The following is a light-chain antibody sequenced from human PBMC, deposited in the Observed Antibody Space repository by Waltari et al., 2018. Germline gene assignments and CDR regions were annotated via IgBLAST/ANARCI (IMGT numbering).Light chain of an antibody. J-gene: IGLJ3*02. V-gene: IGLV2-8*01. Sequence: QSALTQPPSASGSPGQSVTISCTGTSSDFGGYNYVSWYQHHPGKAPKSIIYEGTKRPSGVPDRFSASRFGNTASLTVSGLQAEDEADYYCSSYAGNPVFGGGTKLTVL. CDR2: EGT. CDR3: SSYAGNPV. CDR1: SSDFGGYNY.